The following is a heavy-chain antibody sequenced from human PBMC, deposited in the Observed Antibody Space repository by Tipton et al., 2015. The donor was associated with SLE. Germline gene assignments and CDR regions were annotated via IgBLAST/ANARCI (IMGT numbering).Heavy chain of an antibody. V-gene: IGHV4-59*11. CDR2: IYHSGST. J-gene: IGHJ4*02. Sequence: PGLVKPSETLSLMCTVSGVSISSHYWTWIRQPPGKGLEWIGLIYHSGSTYYNPSLKSRVTISVDTSKNQFSLKLSSVTAADTAVYYCARDLSGWYDYWGQGTLVTVSS. CDR1: GVSISSHY. D-gene: IGHD6-19*01. CDR3: ARDLSGWYDY.